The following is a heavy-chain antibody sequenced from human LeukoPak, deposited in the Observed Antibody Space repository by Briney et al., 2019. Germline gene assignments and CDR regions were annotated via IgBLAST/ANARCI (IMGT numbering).Heavy chain of an antibody. CDR2: ISGSGGST. CDR3: AKDLRGRHAFDI. J-gene: IGHJ3*02. CDR1: GFTFSSYA. Sequence: GGSLRLSCAASGFTFSSYAMSWVRQAPGKGLEWVSAISGSGGSTYYADSVKGRFTISRDNSKNTPYLQMNSLRAEDTAVYYCAKDLRGRHAFDIWGQGTMVTVSS. V-gene: IGHV3-23*01.